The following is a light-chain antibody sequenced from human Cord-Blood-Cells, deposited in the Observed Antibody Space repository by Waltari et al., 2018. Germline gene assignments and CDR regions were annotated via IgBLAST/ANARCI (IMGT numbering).Light chain of an antibody. CDR3: QQYNNWPPLFT. J-gene: IGKJ3*01. CDR1: QSVSSN. V-gene: IGKV3-15*01. Sequence: EIVMTQSPATLSVSPGERATLSCRASQSVSSNLAWYQQKPGQAPRLLIYGASPRATGIPARFSGSGSGTEFTLTISSLQSEDFAVYYCQQYNNWPPLFTFGPGTKVDIK. CDR2: GAS.